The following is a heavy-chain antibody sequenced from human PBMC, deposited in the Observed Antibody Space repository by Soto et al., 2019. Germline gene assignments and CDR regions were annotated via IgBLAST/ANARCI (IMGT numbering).Heavy chain of an antibody. Sequence: ASVKVSCTASGGTFSIYAITWVRQAPGQGLEWMAWISAHNGNTNYAQKLQGRVTVTRDTSTSTAYMELRSLRSDDTAVYYCARGRYGDYWGQGALVTVSS. CDR1: GGTFSIYA. V-gene: IGHV1-18*01. D-gene: IGHD1-1*01. CDR3: ARGRYGDY. CDR2: ISAHNGNT. J-gene: IGHJ4*02.